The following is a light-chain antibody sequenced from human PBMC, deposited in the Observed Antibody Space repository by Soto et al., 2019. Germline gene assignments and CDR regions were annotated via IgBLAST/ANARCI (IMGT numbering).Light chain of an antibody. CDR2: GAS. V-gene: IGKV3-20*01. CDR1: QSVSSSY. CDR3: QQYGSSPGYT. J-gene: IGKJ2*01. Sequence: EIVLTQSPGTLSLSPGERATLSCRASQSVSSSYLAWYQQKPGQAPRLLIYGASSRATGIPDRFSGSGSGTEFTLTISRLEPEDLAVYNCQQYGSSPGYTFGQGTKLEIK.